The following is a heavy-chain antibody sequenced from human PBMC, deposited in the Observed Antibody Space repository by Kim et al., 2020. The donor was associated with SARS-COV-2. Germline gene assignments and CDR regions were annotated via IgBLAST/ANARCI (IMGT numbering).Heavy chain of an antibody. CDR3: ARGRDDILTGSRWSSRRKYGMDV. V-gene: IGHV4-34*01. CDR1: GGSFSGYY. D-gene: IGHD3-9*01. CDR2: INHSGST. Sequence: SETLSLTCAVYGGSFSGYYWSWIRQPPGKGLEWIGEINHSGSTNYNPSLKSRVTISVDTSKNQFSLKLSSVTAADTAVYYCARGRDDILTGSRWSSRRKYGMDVWGQGTTVTVSS. J-gene: IGHJ6*02.